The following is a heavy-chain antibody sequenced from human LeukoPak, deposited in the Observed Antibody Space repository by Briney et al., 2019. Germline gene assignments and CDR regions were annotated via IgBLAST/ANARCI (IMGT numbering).Heavy chain of an antibody. V-gene: IGHV3-66*04. Sequence: GGSLRLSCAASGFIVSTNYMSWVRQAPGKGLEWFSVIYSGGSTYYADSVKGRFTISRDNSKNSLYLQMNSLRAEDTAVYYCARHEGITMIMNWGQGTLVTVSS. J-gene: IGHJ4*02. CDR1: GFIVSTNY. D-gene: IGHD3-22*01. CDR3: ARHEGITMIMN. CDR2: IYSGGST.